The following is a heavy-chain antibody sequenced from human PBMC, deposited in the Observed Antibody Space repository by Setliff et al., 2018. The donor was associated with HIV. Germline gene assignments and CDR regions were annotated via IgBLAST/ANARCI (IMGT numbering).Heavy chain of an antibody. CDR2: IRYDGTNE. V-gene: IGHV3-30*02. J-gene: IGHJ4*02. Sequence: GESLRLSCAASGFSFGSYGLHWVRQAPGKGLEWLTFIRYDGTNEYYADSVKGRFSISRDNSKNTVNLQMSSLIGEDTAVYYCAKDRYSTGWHLDHWGQGTPVTVSS. CDR1: GFSFGSYG. D-gene: IGHD6-19*01. CDR3: AKDRYSTGWHLDH.